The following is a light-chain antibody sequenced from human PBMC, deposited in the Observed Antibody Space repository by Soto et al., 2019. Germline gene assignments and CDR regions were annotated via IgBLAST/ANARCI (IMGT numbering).Light chain of an antibody. Sequence: NFMLTQPHSVSESPGKTVTISCTRSSGSIASNYVQWYQQRPGSAPTTVIYEDNQRPSGVPDRFSGSKSGSTASLTISGLQAEDEADYYCSLYISGSTYVFGTGTKLT. CDR3: SLYISGSTYV. CDR1: SGSIASNY. V-gene: IGLV6-57*04. CDR2: EDN. J-gene: IGLJ1*01.